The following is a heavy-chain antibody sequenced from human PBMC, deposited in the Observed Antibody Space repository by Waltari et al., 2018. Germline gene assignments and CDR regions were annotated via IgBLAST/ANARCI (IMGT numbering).Heavy chain of an antibody. CDR1: GFTFNSYW. J-gene: IGHJ4*02. D-gene: IGHD1-1*01. CDR2: SSGDGDT. V-gene: IGHV3-74*03. CDR3: ENASIFKGTGNTFDS. Sequence: EVHLVESGGGLVQPGGSLRLSCAASGFTFNSYWMHWVRQAPGKGPLGGARSSGDGDTEYGGSGKGRVNISKDNAKNTVERQMDNLGAEDTATYYGENASIFKGTGNTFDSWGQGNLVTVSS.